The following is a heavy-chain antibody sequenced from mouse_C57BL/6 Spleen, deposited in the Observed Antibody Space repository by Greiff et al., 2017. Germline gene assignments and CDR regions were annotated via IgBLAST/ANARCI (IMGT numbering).Heavy chain of an antibody. Sequence: EVQLQQSGPELVKPGASVKISCKASGYTFTDYYMNWVKQSHGKSLEWIGDINPNNGGTSYNQKFKGKATLTVDKSSSTAYMELRSLTSEDSAVYYGAKYDYDVAYWGQGTLVTVSA. V-gene: IGHV1-26*01. CDR2: INPNNGGT. CDR1: GYTFTDYY. D-gene: IGHD2-4*01. CDR3: AKYDYDVAY. J-gene: IGHJ3*01.